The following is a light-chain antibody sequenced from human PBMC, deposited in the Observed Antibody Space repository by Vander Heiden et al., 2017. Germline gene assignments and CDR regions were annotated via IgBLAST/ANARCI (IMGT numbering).Light chain of an antibody. Sequence: DIVLTQSPGTLSLSPGERATLSCRASQSISSAYLAWYQHKPGQAPRLLIYGASSRATGIPDRFSGSGSGTDFTLTISRLEPEDFAVYYCQQFDSSPRMYTFGQGTKLEIK. CDR2: GAS. V-gene: IGKV3-20*01. J-gene: IGKJ2*01. CDR3: QQFDSSPRMYT. CDR1: QSISSAY.